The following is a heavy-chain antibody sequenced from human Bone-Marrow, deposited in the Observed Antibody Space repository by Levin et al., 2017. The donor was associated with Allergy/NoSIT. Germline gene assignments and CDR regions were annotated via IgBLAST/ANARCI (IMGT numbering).Heavy chain of an antibody. D-gene: IGHD3-3*01. Sequence: SVKVSCKASGFTFTSSAVQWVRQARGQRLEWIGWIVVGSGNTNYAQKFQERVTITRDMSTSTAYMELSSLRSEDTAVYYCAASQGFLEWLFPSDYYYGMDVWGQGTTVTVSS. V-gene: IGHV1-58*01. CDR3: AASQGFLEWLFPSDYYYGMDV. CDR2: IVVGSGNT. J-gene: IGHJ6*02. CDR1: GFTFTSSA.